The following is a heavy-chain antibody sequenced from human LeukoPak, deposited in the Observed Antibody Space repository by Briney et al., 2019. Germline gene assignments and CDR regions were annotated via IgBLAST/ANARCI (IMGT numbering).Heavy chain of an antibody. D-gene: IGHD6-19*01. V-gene: IGHV3-30*09. CDR3: ARGRYSIGWAPLDGFDI. Sequence: AGGSLRLSCAASELTFSDYAMHWVRQAPGKGREWVALILYDGSNEYYADSVKGRFAISRDNSKNTLYLQMDTLKTEDTAVYYCARGRYSIGWAPLDGFDIWGLGTKVTVSS. J-gene: IGHJ3*02. CDR1: ELTFSDYA. CDR2: ILYDGSNE.